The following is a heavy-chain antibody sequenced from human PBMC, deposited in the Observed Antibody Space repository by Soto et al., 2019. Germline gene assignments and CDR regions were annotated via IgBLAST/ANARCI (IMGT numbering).Heavy chain of an antibody. CDR3: ARGSYSGSEARSLDYDEYYDMDV. Sequence: ASVKVSCKAAGGTFSRYAIRWVRHAPGQGLEWMGGIMPIFGTANYAQKYQGRVTITAEESTSTAYMELSSLRSKETAVYSCARGSYSGSEARSLDYDEYYDMDVWAQRTRVTVSS. V-gene: IGHV1-69*13. D-gene: IGHD1-26*01. J-gene: IGHJ6*02. CDR1: GGTFSRYA. CDR2: IMPIFGTA.